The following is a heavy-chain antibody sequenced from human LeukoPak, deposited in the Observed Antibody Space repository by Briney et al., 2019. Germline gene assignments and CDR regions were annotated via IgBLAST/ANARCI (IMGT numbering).Heavy chain of an antibody. CDR3: ARGRLGSNSWFYYYGMDF. J-gene: IGHJ6*02. D-gene: IGHD6-13*01. CDR1: GGSFSGYY. Sequence: SETLSLTCAVYGGSFSGYYWSWIRQPPGKGLEWIGEINHSGSTNYNPSLKSRVTISVDTSKNQFSLRLTSVAAADTAVYYCARGRLGSNSWFYYYGMDFWGQGTTVTVSS. CDR2: INHSGST. V-gene: IGHV4-34*01.